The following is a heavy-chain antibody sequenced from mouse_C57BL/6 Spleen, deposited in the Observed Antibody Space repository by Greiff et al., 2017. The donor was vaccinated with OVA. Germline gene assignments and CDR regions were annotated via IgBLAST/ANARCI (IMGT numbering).Heavy chain of an antibody. J-gene: IGHJ1*03. V-gene: IGHV1-69*01. CDR2: IDPSDSYT. CDR3: ARRGSFYWYFDV. CDR1: GYTFTSYW. D-gene: IGHD1-1*01. Sequence: QVQLQQPGAELVMPGASVKLSCKASGYTFTSYWMHWVKQRPGQGLEWIGEIDPSDSYTNYNQKFKGKSTLTVDKSSSTAYMQLSSLTSDESAVYYCARRGSFYWYFDVWGTGTTVTVSS.